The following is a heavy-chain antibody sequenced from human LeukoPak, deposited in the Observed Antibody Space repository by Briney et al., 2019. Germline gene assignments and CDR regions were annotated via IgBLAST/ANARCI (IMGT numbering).Heavy chain of an antibody. CDR2: IYSGGST. CDR1: GFTVSSNY. D-gene: IGHD2-15*01. CDR3: ARVTRPHYYYYGMDV. V-gene: IGHV3-53*04. J-gene: IGHJ6*02. Sequence: PGGSLRRSCAASGFTVSSNYMSWVRQAPGKGLEWVSVIYSGGSTYYADSVKGRFTISRHNSKNTLYLQMNSLRAEDTAVYYCARVTRPHYYYYGMDVWGQGTTVTVSS.